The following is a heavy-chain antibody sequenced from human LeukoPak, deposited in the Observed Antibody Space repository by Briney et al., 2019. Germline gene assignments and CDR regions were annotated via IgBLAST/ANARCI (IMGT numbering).Heavy chain of an antibody. D-gene: IGHD1-26*01. J-gene: IGHJ5*02. Sequence: PGGSLRLSCAASGFTFSSYWMSWVRQAPGKGLEWVANIKQDGSEKYYVDSVKGRFTISRDNAKNSLYLQMNSLRAEDTAVYYCARDREWELLHWFDPWGQGTLVTVSS. CDR1: GFTFSSYW. CDR3: ARDREWELLHWFDP. CDR2: IKQDGSEK. V-gene: IGHV3-7*01.